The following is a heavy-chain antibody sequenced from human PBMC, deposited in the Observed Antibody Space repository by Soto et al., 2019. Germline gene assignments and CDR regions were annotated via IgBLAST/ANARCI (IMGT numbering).Heavy chain of an antibody. D-gene: IGHD3-9*01. J-gene: IGHJ4*02. CDR1: GFAFRNYG. Sequence: EVQLLGSGGGLVHPGGSLRLSCAASGFAFRNYGMSWVRQAPGKGLKWVSTISGSGGSTYYADSVKGRFTISRDNSKNTLYLQMNSLRAEDTARYYWAKDTFDVPPGFDYWGQGTLVTVSS. V-gene: IGHV3-23*01. CDR3: AKDTFDVPPGFDY. CDR2: ISGSGGST.